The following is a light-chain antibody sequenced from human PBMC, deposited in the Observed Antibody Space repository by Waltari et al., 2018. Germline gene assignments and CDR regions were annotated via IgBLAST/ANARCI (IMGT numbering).Light chain of an antibody. Sequence: QPPLTQPASVSRSVGQSITISCTGTSDDIGTYNFVSWYQQYPGKAPKLIIYDVIDRPSGISHRFSGSKSGNTASLIISGLQDEDEADYHCSSYTSSGTRVFGTGTTVTVL. CDR3: SSYTSSGTRV. CDR1: SDDIGTYNF. J-gene: IGLJ1*01. CDR2: DVI. V-gene: IGLV2-14*03.